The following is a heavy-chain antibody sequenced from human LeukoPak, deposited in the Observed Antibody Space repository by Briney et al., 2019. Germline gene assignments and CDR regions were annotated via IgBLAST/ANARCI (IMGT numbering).Heavy chain of an antibody. Sequence: GGSLRLSCAASGFTFSSYWMSWVRQAPGKGLEWVANIKQDGSEKYYVDSVKGRFTISRDNAKNSLYLQMNSLRAEDTAVYYCARDKAPDYYGSGSASRYYYYYGMDVWGQGTTVTVSS. D-gene: IGHD3-10*01. CDR2: IKQDGSEK. J-gene: IGHJ6*02. V-gene: IGHV3-7*01. CDR1: GFTFSSYW. CDR3: ARDKAPDYYGSGSASRYYYYYGMDV.